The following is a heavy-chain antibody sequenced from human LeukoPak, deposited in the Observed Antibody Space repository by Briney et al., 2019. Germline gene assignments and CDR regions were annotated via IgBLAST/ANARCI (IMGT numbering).Heavy chain of an antibody. CDR3: ARDLMGYGDYRPVGGLDV. V-gene: IGHV3-74*01. Sequence: GGSLRLSCAASGFTFSSYWMHWVRQAPGKGLVWVSRINSDGSSTSYADSVKGRFTISRDNAKNTLYLQMNSLRAEDMAVYYCARDLMGYGDYRPVGGLDVWGQGTTVTVSS. D-gene: IGHD4-17*01. CDR2: INSDGSST. J-gene: IGHJ6*02. CDR1: GFTFSSYW.